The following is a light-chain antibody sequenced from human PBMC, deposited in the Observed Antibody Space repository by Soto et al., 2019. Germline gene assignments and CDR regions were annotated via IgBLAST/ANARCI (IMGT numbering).Light chain of an antibody. Sequence: EIVMTQSPATLSVSPGERATLSCRASQSVNSHLAWYQRKRGQDPRLHIFYASTTAPGIPSGFSASGSGTETTLTTGSLQSEAVAAYYCQQYNNWPWTFSQGTKVDIK. CDR1: QSVNSH. V-gene: IGKV3-15*01. CDR2: YAS. J-gene: IGKJ1*01. CDR3: QQYNNWPWT.